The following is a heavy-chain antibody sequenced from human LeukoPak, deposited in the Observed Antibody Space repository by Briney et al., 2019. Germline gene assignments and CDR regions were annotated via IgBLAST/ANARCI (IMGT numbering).Heavy chain of an antibody. CDR1: GGSISGSSCY. Sequence: SETLSLTCTVSGGSISGSSCYWAWIRQPPGKGLEWIGSGFYSGSAYYNPSLKSRLTIFVDTSKNHFSLDLSSVTAADTAVYYCARLRGAMTPVTSDFDYWGQGILVTVS. J-gene: IGHJ4*02. CDR2: GFYSGSA. D-gene: IGHD4-17*01. V-gene: IGHV4-39*02. CDR3: ARLRGAMTPVTSDFDY.